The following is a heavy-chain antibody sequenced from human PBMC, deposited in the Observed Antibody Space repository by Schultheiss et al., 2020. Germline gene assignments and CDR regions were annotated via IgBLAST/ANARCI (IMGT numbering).Heavy chain of an antibody. CDR3: VRARQHSSLVQSTYYFDY. Sequence: GESLKISCAGSGFRFDDYGVSWVRQAPGKGLEWVSGISFNGVATGYAGSVKGRFTISRDNAKNSLYLQMNSLRAEDTAFYYCVRARQHSSLVQSTYYFDYWGQGALVTVSS. D-gene: IGHD2-2*01. J-gene: IGHJ4*02. CDR1: GFRFDDYG. V-gene: IGHV3-20*04. CDR2: ISFNGVAT.